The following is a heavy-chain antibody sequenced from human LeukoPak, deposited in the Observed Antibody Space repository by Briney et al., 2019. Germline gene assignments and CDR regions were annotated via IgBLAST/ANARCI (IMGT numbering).Heavy chain of an antibody. Sequence: GGSLRLSWACSGFIFSSNPLSWVRQAPGKGLELVSAINPSGGHTYYALSVRGRYTISRDNPKNTLYLQKNTLRGQDKAVYYCATTKQARRYFDYWGQGTLVTVSS. V-gene: IGHV3-23*01. D-gene: IGHD1-1*01. CDR1: GFIFSSNP. CDR3: ATTKQARRYFDY. J-gene: IGHJ4*02. CDR2: INPSGGHT.